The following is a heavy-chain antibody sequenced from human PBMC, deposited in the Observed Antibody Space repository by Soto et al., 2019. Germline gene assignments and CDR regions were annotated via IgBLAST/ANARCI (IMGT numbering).Heavy chain of an antibody. D-gene: IGHD2-15*01. CDR3: AHRRAYCSGGTCYSIWFDP. CDR1: GFSLSTSGVG. CDR2: IYWDDDK. J-gene: IGHJ5*02. Sequence: QITLKESGPTLVKPTQTLTLTCTFSGFSLSTSGVGVGWIRQPPGKALEWLALIYWDDDKRYSPSLKSRLAITKDTSKNQVVLTMTHMYPVDTATYYCAHRRAYCSGGTCYSIWFDPWGQGPLVTVSS. V-gene: IGHV2-5*02.